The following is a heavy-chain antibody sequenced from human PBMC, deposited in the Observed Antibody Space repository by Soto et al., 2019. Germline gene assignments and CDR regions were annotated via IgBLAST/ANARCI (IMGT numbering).Heavy chain of an antibody. CDR2: INHSGST. J-gene: IGHJ6*02. CDR3: ARGICSSTSCNLLQLYGMDV. CDR1: GGSFSGYY. D-gene: IGHD2-2*01. Sequence: PSETLSLTXAVYGGSFSGYYWSWIRQPPGKGLEWIGEINHSGSTNYNSSLKSRVTISVDTSKNQFSLKLSSVTAADTAVYYCARGICSSTSCNLLQLYGMDVWGQGTTVTVSS. V-gene: IGHV4-34*01.